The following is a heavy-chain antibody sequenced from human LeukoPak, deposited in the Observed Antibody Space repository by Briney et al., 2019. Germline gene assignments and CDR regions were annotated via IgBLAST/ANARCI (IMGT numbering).Heavy chain of an antibody. D-gene: IGHD3-22*01. CDR3: AREKPYYYDSSGPPTD. J-gene: IGHJ4*02. Sequence: PGRSLRLSCAASGFTFSSYGMHWVRQAPGKGLEWVAVIWYDGSNKYYADSVKGRFTISRDNSKNTLYLQMNSLRAEDTAVYYCAREKPYYYDSSGPPTDWGQGTLVTVSS. CDR2: IWYDGSNK. CDR1: GFTFSSYG. V-gene: IGHV3-33*01.